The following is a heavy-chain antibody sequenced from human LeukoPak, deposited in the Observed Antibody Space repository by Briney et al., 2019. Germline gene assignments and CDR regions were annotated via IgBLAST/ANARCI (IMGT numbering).Heavy chain of an antibody. J-gene: IGHJ4*02. D-gene: IGHD6-19*01. CDR2: TYYRSKWYY. CDR3: ARDEGNSGWYTFDY. CDR1: GESVSSNNGA. V-gene: IGHV6-1*01. Sequence: SQTLSVTCAISGESVSSNNGAWNWIRQSPSRGLEWLGRTYYRSKWYYDYAESVKGRITINPDTSKNQFSLQLNSVTPEDTAVYYCARDEGNSGWYTFDYWGQGTLVTVSS.